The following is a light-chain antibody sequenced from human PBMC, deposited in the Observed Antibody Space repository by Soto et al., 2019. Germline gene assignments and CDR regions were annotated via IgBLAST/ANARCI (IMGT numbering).Light chain of an antibody. J-gene: IGLJ2*01. CDR1: SGDVGSYKY. CDR3: SSYTITSTLVI. V-gene: IGLV2-14*01. Sequence: QSALTQPASVSGSPGQSISVSCTGSSGDVGSYKYVSWYQQHPGKAPQLIIYEVNKRPSGVSDRFSGSKSGNTASLTISGLQAEDEADYYCSSYTITSTLVIFGGGTKLTVL. CDR2: EVN.